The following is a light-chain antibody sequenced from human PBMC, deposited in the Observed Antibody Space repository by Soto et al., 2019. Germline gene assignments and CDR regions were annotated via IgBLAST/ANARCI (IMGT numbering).Light chain of an antibody. CDR2: GAS. CDR3: QQYNTYPWT. Sequence: EIVLTQSPGTLSLSPGERGTLSCRASQSVSSSYLAWYQQKPGQAPRLLIYGASNRATGIPDRFSGSGSGTDFTLTISRLEPEDFAVYYCQQYNTYPWTFGQGTKVEIK. J-gene: IGKJ1*01. CDR1: QSVSSSY. V-gene: IGKV3-20*01.